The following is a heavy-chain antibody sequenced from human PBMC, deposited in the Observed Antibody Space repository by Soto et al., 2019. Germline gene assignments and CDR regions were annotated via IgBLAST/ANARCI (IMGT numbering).Heavy chain of an antibody. CDR1: GYSFTSYW. CDR3: ARLMTIRSGHYGGTPSYFDY. J-gene: IGHJ4*02. Sequence: GESLKISCNGSGYSFTSYWIGWVRQMPGKGLEWMGIIYPGYSDTRYSPSFQGQVTISADKSISNAYLQCSSLKASENAMYYCARLMTIRSGHYGGTPSYFDYWGQGTLVTVSS. V-gene: IGHV5-51*01. CDR2: IYPGYSDT. D-gene: IGHD2-8*01.